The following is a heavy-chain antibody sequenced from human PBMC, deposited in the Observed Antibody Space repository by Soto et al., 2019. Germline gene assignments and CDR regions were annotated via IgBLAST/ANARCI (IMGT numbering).Heavy chain of an antibody. D-gene: IGHD3-3*01. Sequence: GASVKLSCKASGYTFTRYDINWVRQATEQGLEWMGWMNPNSGNTGYAQKFQGRVTMTRNTSISTAYMELSSLRSEDTAVYYCARVYYDFWSGSIPYMDVWGKGTTVTVSS. CDR1: GYTFTRYD. CDR2: MNPNSGNT. J-gene: IGHJ6*03. CDR3: ARVYYDFWSGSIPYMDV. V-gene: IGHV1-8*01.